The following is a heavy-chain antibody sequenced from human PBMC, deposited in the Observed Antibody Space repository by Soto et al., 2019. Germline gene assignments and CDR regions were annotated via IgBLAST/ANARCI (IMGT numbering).Heavy chain of an antibody. J-gene: IGHJ6*02. CDR1: GYTFIGYY. V-gene: IGHV1-2*04. CDR2: INPNSGGT. CDR3: ARVGGGPASLGYSGMDV. Sequence: ASVKVSCKASGYTFIGYYIHWVRQAPGQGLEWMGWINPNSGGTNYAQRFQGWVTMTRDRSISTAYMELSRLKSDDTAVYYCARVGGGPASLGYSGMDVWGQGTTVTVSS. D-gene: IGHD3-22*01.